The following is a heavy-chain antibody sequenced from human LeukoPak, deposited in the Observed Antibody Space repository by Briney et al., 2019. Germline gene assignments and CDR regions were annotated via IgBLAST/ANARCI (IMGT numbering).Heavy chain of an antibody. V-gene: IGHV1-69*05. CDR3: ARGLGATVGWFDP. CDR2: IIPIFGTA. Sequence: SVKVSCKASGGTFSSYAISWVRQAPGQGLEWMGRIIPIFGTANYAQKFQGRVTITTDESTSTAYMELSSLRSEDTAVYYCARGLGATVGWFDPWGQGTLVTVSS. CDR1: GGTFSSYA. J-gene: IGHJ5*02. D-gene: IGHD1-26*01.